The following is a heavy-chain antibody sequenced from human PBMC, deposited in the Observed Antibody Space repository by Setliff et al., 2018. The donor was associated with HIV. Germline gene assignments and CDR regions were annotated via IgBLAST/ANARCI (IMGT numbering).Heavy chain of an antibody. Sequence: GSLRLSCVVSGFTFSSYAMSWVRQAPGKGLEWVSIISGSGDGTYYADSVKGRFTISRDNAKNSLYLQMNSLRAEDTAFYYCARGRVPGNYWGQGTLVTVSS. D-gene: IGHD2-2*01. CDR3: ARGRVPGNY. CDR2: ISGSGDGT. J-gene: IGHJ4*02. V-gene: IGHV3-23*01. CDR1: GFTFSSYA.